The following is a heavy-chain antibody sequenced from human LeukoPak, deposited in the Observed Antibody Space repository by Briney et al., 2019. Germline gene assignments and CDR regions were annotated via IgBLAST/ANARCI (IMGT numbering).Heavy chain of an antibody. V-gene: IGHV3-23*01. J-gene: IGHJ5*02. D-gene: IGHD4-17*01. CDR2: ISASGGTT. CDR3: ARGDDYGDYGGLDH. Sequence: PGGSLRLSCAASGFTFSSYAMSWVRQAPGKGLEWVSAISASGGTTYYADSVKGRFTISRDNSKNTLYLQMNSLRAEDTAVYYCARGDDYGDYGGLDHWGQGTLVTVSS. CDR1: GFTFSSYA.